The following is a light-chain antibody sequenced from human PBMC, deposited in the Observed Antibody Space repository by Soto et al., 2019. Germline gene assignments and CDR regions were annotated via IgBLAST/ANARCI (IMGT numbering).Light chain of an antibody. CDR2: GAS. CDR1: QRVSSSY. Sequence: EIVLTQSPGTLSLSPGERATLSCRASQRVSSSYLAWYQQKPGQAPRLLIYGASSRATGIPDRFSGSGSGKDFTLTISRLEPEDFAVYYCQQYGRSYTFGQGTKLEIK. CDR3: QQYGRSYT. V-gene: IGKV3-20*01. J-gene: IGKJ2*01.